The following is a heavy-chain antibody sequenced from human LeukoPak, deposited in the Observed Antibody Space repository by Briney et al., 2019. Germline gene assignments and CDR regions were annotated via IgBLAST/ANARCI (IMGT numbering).Heavy chain of an antibody. CDR1: GFTFSSYA. Sequence: GGSLRLSCAASGFTFSSYAMSWVRQAPGKGLEGVSAISGSGGSTYYADSVKGRFTISRDNSKNTLYLQMNSLRAEDTAGYYCAKDNWNDGPFDYWGQGTLVTVSS. D-gene: IGHD1-20*01. V-gene: IGHV3-23*01. CDR2: ISGSGGST. J-gene: IGHJ4*02. CDR3: AKDNWNDGPFDY.